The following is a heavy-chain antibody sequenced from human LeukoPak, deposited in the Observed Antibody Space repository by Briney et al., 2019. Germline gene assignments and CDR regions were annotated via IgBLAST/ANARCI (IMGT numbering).Heavy chain of an antibody. J-gene: IGHJ3*02. CDR3: ATSRVRYCSGGSCYLGAFDI. CDR1: GFIFSGSA. D-gene: IGHD2-15*01. Sequence: GGSLRYSCEASGFIFSGSAMHRVRQASGKGLVWVVSIRIRTNTYATAYAATVTSRFTISRDNSKNTLYLQMNSLRAEDTAVYYCATSRVRYCSGGSCYLGAFDIWGQGTMVTVSS. CDR2: IRIRTNTYAT. V-gene: IGHV3-73*01.